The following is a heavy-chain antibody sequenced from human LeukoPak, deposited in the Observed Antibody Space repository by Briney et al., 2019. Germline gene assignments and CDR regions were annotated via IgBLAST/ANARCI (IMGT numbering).Heavy chain of an antibody. CDR2: IRYSGST. CDR1: GGSISSNTYF. J-gene: IGHJ5*02. V-gene: IGHV4-39*01. D-gene: IGHD5/OR15-5a*01. Sequence: NPSETLSLTCNVSGGSISSNTYFWGWIRRPPGKGLEWIGSIRYSGSTYYNPSLKSRVTISVDTSKNQFSLNLRSLTAADTAVYYCATSDTVSTYNWFDPWGQGTLVTVS. CDR3: ATSDTVSTYNWFDP.